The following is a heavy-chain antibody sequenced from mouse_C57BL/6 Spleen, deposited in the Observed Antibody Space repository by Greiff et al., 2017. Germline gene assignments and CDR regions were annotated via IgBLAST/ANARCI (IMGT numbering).Heavy chain of an antibody. J-gene: IGHJ2*01. CDR3: ASGGDYDGRDY. D-gene: IGHD2-4*01. CDR2: IDPSDSYT. CDR1: GYTFTSYW. Sequence: QVQLQQSGAELVKPGASVKLSCKASGYTFTSYWMQWVKQRPGQGLEWIGEIDPSDSYTNYNQKFKGKATLTVDTSSSPAYMQLSSLTSEDSAIYYCASGGDYDGRDYWGQGTTLTVSA. V-gene: IGHV1-50*01.